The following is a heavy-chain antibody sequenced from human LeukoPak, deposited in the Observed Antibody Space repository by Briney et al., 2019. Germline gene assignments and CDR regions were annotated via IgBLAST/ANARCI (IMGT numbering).Heavy chain of an antibody. CDR3: ASSGGSWDRARFDY. CDR2: INHSGST. D-gene: IGHD1-26*01. V-gene: IGHV4-34*01. Sequence: SETLSLTCAVYGGSSSGYYWSWIRQPPGKGLEWIGEINHSGSTNYNPSLKSRVTISVDTSKNQFSLKLSPVTAADTAVYYCASSGGSWDRARFDYWGQGTLVTVSS. CDR1: GGSSSGYY. J-gene: IGHJ4*02.